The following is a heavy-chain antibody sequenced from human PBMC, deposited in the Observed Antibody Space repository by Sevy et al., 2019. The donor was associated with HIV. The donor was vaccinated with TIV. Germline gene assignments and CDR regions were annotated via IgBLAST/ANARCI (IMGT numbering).Heavy chain of an antibody. D-gene: IGHD2-15*01. V-gene: IGHV3-21*01. CDR3: VRDGWNY. Sequence: GGSLRLSCAASGFTFSTSTMNWVRQAPGKGLEWVSLMTSSGSYLLYADSVKGRFTISRDNAKNSVFLQMNSLRVEDTAVYYCVRDGWNYWGQGTLVSVSS. J-gene: IGHJ4*02. CDR2: MTSSGSYL. CDR1: GFTFSTST.